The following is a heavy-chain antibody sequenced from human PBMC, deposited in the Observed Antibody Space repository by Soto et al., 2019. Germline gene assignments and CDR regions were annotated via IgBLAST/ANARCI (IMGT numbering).Heavy chain of an antibody. J-gene: IGHJ4*02. CDR2: INPIGGST. CDR1: GYTFPTYY. V-gene: IGHV1-46*01. Sequence: QVQLVQSGAEVRKPGASVKVSCKASGYTFPTYYIHWVRQAPGQGLEWMGVINPIGGSTSYAQKFQGRVTATRDTSTNTVYMDLTSLRSDDTAVYYCARGHTTSWFGALGYWGQGTLVTVTS. D-gene: IGHD3-10*01. CDR3: ARGHTTSWFGALGY.